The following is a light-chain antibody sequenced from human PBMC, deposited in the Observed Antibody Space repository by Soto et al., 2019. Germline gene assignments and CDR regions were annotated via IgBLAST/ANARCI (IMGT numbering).Light chain of an antibody. CDR3: QQYGSSFT. CDR1: QSVSSTY. CDR2: GAS. J-gene: IGKJ3*01. Sequence: ENVLTQSPGTLSLSPGERAILSCRASQSVSSTYLAWYQQKPGQAPRLLIYGASSRATGIPDRFSGSGSGTDFTLTISRLEPEDFAVYYCQQYGSSFTFGPGTKVDIK. V-gene: IGKV3-20*01.